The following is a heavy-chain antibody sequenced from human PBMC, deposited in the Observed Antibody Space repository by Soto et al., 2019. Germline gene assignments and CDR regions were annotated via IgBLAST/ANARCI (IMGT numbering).Heavy chain of an antibody. CDR2: ISAYNGNT. D-gene: IGHD4-17*01. J-gene: IGHJ4*02. V-gene: IGHV1-18*01. Sequence: ASVKVSCKASGYTFTSYYGISWVRQAPGQGLEWMGWISAYNGNTNYAQKLQGRVTMTTDTSTSTAYMELRSLRSDDTAVYYCARDYGGNADFDYWGQGTLVTVSS. CDR3: ARDYGGNADFDY. CDR1: GYTFTSYYG.